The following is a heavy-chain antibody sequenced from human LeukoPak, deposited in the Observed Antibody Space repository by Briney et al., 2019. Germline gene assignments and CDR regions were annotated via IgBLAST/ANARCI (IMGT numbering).Heavy chain of an antibody. J-gene: IGHJ4*02. CDR3: ARGLLRYFDWLLD. Sequence: SETLSLTCTVSGGSISSGSYYWSWIRQPAGKGLEWIGRIYTSGSTNYNPSLKSRVTMSVDTSTNQFSLKLSSVTAADTAVYYCARGLLRYFDWLLDWGQGTLVTVSS. D-gene: IGHD3-9*01. CDR2: IYTSGST. V-gene: IGHV4-61*02. CDR1: GGSISSGSYY.